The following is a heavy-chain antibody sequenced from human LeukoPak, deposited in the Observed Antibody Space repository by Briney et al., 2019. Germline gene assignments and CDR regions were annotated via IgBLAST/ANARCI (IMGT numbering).Heavy chain of an antibody. D-gene: IGHD2-15*01. CDR1: GYTFTSYY. CDR3: ARDEGRQGYCSGGSCYGIDY. CDR2: INPSGGST. J-gene: IGHJ4*02. Sequence: ASVKVSCKASGYTFTSYYMHWVRQAPGQGLEWMGIINPSGGSTSYAQKFQGRVTMTRDMSTSTVYMELSSLRSEDTAVYYCARDEGRQGYCSGGSCYGIDYWGQGTLVTVSS. V-gene: IGHV1-46*01.